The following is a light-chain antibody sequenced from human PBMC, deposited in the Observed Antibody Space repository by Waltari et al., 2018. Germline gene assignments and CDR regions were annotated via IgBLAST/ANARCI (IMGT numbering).Light chain of an antibody. Sequence: EIVLAQSPATLSLSPGERATLSCRASQTVNSYLAGYHQKPGQAPRLLIYDASNRSTGIPARFSGSGSGTDFALTISSLEPEDFAVYYCQQRRDWPLTFGGGTRVEIK. V-gene: IGKV3-11*01. CDR1: QTVNSY. CDR2: DAS. J-gene: IGKJ4*01. CDR3: QQRRDWPLT.